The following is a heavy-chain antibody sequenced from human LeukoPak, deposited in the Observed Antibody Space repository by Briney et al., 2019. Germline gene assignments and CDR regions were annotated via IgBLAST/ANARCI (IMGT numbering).Heavy chain of an antibody. V-gene: IGHV3-11*04. CDR1: GFTFSDYY. CDR2: ISSSGSTI. CDR3: AKDRTSWYYFDY. J-gene: IGHJ4*02. Sequence: GSLRLSCAASGFTFSDYYMSWIRQAPGKGLEWVSYISSSGSTIYYADSVKGRFTISRDNAKNSLYLQMNSLRAEDTAVYYCAKDRTSWYYFDYWGQGTLVTVSS.